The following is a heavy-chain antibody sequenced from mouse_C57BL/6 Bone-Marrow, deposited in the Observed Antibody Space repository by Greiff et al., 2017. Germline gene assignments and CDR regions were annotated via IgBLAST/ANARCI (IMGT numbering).Heavy chain of an antibody. V-gene: IGHV1-82*01. CDR3: ASYSFAY. CDR1: GYAFSISW. Sequence: VKLQESGPELVKPGASVKISCKASGYAFSISWMNWVKQRPGKGLEWIGRIYPGDGDTNYNGKFKGKATLTADKSSSTAYMQLSSLTSEDSAVYFCASYSFAYWGQGTLVTVSA. CDR2: IYPGDGDT. J-gene: IGHJ3*01.